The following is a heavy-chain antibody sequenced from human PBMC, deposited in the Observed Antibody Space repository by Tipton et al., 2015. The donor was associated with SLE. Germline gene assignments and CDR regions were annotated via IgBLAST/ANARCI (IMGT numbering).Heavy chain of an antibody. CDR1: GGSISSSSYY. CDR2: IYYSGST. CDR3: ARDHDYSNAFDI. Sequence: TLSLTCTVSGGSISSSSYYWGWIRQPPGKGLEWIGYIYYSGSTYYNPSLKSRVTISVDTSKNQFSLKLSSVTAADTAVYYCARDHDYSNAFDIWGQGTMVTVSS. V-gene: IGHV4-39*07. D-gene: IGHD4-11*01. J-gene: IGHJ3*02.